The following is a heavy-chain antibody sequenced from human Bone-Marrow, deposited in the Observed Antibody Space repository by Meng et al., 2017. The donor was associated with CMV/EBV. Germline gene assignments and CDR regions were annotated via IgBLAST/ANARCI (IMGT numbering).Heavy chain of an antibody. J-gene: IGHJ3*02. CDR1: GGTFSSYA. D-gene: IGHD1-26*01. Sequence: SVKVSCKASGGTFSSYAISWVRQAPGQGLEWMGGIIPIFGTANYAQKFQGRVTITTDESTSTAYMELSSLRSEDTAGYYCGRAGGGGAPNNDAFDIWGQGTMVTVSS. CDR3: GRAGGGGAPNNDAFDI. V-gene: IGHV1-69*05. CDR2: IIPIFGTA.